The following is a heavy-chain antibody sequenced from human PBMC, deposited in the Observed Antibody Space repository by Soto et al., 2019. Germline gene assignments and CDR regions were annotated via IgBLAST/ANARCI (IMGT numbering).Heavy chain of an antibody. CDR2: IDPSDSHA. V-gene: IGHV5-10-1*01. Sequence: PGESLKSSGQASGYTLSTYCISWVLQRPWKDLEWMGTIDPSDSHANYSYSFQGHVSMSVDKSIGTAYLKWSGLKASDSAMYYCARIPRSRHCVTKNCYSVARFDPRGEGTLVTAPQ. D-gene: IGHD6-13*01. J-gene: IGHJ5*01. CDR1: GYTLSTYC. CDR3: ARIPRSRHCVTKNCYSVARFDP.